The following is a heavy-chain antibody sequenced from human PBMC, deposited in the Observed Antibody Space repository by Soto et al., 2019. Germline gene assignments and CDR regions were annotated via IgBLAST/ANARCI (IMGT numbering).Heavy chain of an antibody. D-gene: IGHD3-22*01. CDR2: IKSKTDGGTT. J-gene: IGHJ4*02. V-gene: IGHV3-15*07. CDR3: TTAGGPNYYDSSGYYYLIDY. CDR1: GFTFSNAW. Sequence: GGSLRLSCAASGFTFSNAWMNWVRQAPGKGLEWVGRIKSKTDGGTTDYAAPVKGRFTISRDDSKNTLYLQMNSLKTEDTAVYYCTTAGGPNYYDSSGYYYLIDYWGQGTLVTVSS.